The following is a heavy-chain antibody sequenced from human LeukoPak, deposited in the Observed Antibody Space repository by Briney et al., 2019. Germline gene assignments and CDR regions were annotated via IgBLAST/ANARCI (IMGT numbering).Heavy chain of an antibody. Sequence: ASVKVSCKASGYTFTSYDINWVRQATGQGLEWMGWMNPNSGNTGYAQKFQGRVTMTRNTSISTAYMELSSLRSEDTAVYHCARDYYDSSGYYYYYYYMDVWGKGTTVTVSS. CDR2: MNPNSGNT. D-gene: IGHD3-22*01. J-gene: IGHJ6*03. CDR1: GYTFTSYD. V-gene: IGHV1-8*01. CDR3: ARDYYDSSGYYYYYYYMDV.